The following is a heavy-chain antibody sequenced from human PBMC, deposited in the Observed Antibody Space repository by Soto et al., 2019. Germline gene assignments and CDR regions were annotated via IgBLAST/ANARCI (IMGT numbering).Heavy chain of an antibody. Sequence: QVQLVESGGGLVKPGESLRLSCAASGFNFSDYYMTWIRQAPGKGLEWVSSIGSSGRTIYYADSVKGRFTISRDNAKKSVILQMSSLSVEDTAVSYCASGGSLAPEYWGQGTLVTVSS. V-gene: IGHV3-11*01. J-gene: IGHJ4*02. CDR3: ASGGSLAPEY. CDR2: IGSSGRTI. D-gene: IGHD3-16*01. CDR1: GFNFSDYY.